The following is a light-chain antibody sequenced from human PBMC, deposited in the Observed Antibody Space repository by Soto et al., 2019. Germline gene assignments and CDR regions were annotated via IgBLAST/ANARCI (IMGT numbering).Light chain of an antibody. CDR3: QQYCVTPWT. CDR2: CAS. V-gene: IGKV4-1*01. Sequence: DIVMTTSPDSLAVSLGERATINCASSQRVLYKSNNQNCLAWYQQKPGHPPKLLIYCASTRESGVPDRFSGSGSETDFTLTITGLQAEDVAVYFCQQYCVTPWTFGQGTRVEI. J-gene: IGKJ1*01. CDR1: QRVLYKSNNQNC.